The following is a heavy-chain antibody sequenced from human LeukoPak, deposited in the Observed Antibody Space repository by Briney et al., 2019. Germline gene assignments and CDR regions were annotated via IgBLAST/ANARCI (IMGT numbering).Heavy chain of an antibody. CDR2: ISGSGGST. D-gene: IGHD3-10*01. CDR1: GFTFSSYA. Sequence: GGSLRLSCAASGFTFSSYAMSWVRQAPGKGLEWVSAISGSGGSTYYADSVKGRFTISRDNSKNTLYLQMNSLRAEDTAVYYCAKDGTEFNYYGSGSHTSPNWFDPWGQGTLLTVSS. CDR3: AKDGTEFNYYGSGSHTSPNWFDP. V-gene: IGHV3-23*01. J-gene: IGHJ5*02.